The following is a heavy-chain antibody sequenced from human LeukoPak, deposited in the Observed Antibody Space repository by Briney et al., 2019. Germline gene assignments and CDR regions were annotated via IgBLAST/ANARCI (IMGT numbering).Heavy chain of an antibody. CDR3: ARDYPGYYYDSSGDQREDY. CDR1: GGTFSSYA. J-gene: IGHJ4*02. V-gene: IGHV1-69*05. D-gene: IGHD3-22*01. Sequence: SVKVSCKASGGTFSSYAISWVRQAPGQGLEWMGGIIPIFGTANYAQKLQGRVTMTTDTSTSTAYMELRSLRSDDTAVYYCARDYPGYYYDSSGDQREDYWGQGTLVTVSS. CDR2: IIPIFGTA.